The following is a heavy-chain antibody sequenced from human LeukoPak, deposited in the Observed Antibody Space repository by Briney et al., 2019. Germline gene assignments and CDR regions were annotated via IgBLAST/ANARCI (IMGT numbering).Heavy chain of an antibody. J-gene: IGHJ4*02. Sequence: GAIVKISCKASGYTFTDYYMHWVQQAPGKGLEWMGRVDPEDGETIYAEKFQGRVTITADTSTDTAYMELSSLRSEDTAVYYCATVRGYSYGYAYWGQGTLVTVSS. CDR2: VDPEDGET. CDR1: GYTFTDYY. CDR3: ATVRGYSYGYAY. D-gene: IGHD5-18*01. V-gene: IGHV1-69-2*01.